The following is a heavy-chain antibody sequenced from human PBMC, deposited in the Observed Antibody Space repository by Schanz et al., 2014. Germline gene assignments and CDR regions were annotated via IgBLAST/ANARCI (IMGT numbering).Heavy chain of an antibody. CDR2: INPNTGCT. CDR3: ARGCCSEDGIDV. J-gene: IGHJ3*01. Sequence: QVQLVQSGAEVKKPGASVKVSCKASGYTFSDYYIHWVRQAPGQGREWMGWINPNTGCTNFAQKFQDCVPLTKDTSISTVYMELNWVTYEDTAVYYCARGCCSEDGIDVWGQGTILTVSS. D-gene: IGHD2-21*01. V-gene: IGHV1-2*04. CDR1: GYTFSDYY.